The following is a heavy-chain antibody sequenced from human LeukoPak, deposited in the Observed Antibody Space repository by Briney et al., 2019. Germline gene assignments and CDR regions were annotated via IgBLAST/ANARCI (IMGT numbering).Heavy chain of an antibody. J-gene: IGHJ3*02. V-gene: IGHV1-18*04. CDR1: GYTFTSYG. CDR2: ISAYNGNT. CDR3: ARRVVVVAATLAAFDI. Sequence: ASVNVSCKASGYTFTSYGISWVRQPPGQGLEWMGWISAYNGNTNYAQKLQGRVTMTTDTSTSTAYMELRSLRSDDTAVYYCARRVVVVAATLAAFDIWGQGTMVTVSS. D-gene: IGHD2-15*01.